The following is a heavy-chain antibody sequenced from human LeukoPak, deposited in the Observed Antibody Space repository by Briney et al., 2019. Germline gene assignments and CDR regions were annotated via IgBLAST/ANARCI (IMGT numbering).Heavy chain of an antibody. CDR2: LNTQPNNDYT. D-gene: IGHD3-22*01. Sequence: GASVKVSCKASGYTFSKFYIHWVRQAPGQGLEWMGLLNTQPNNDYTNYAQKFQGRVTLTRDMSTNTVYMKLSSLTSEDTAVYYCARTSSGYYAHFDLWGQGTLVTVPS. CDR1: GYTFSKFY. J-gene: IGHJ4*02. V-gene: IGHV1-46*01. CDR3: ARTSSGYYAHFDL.